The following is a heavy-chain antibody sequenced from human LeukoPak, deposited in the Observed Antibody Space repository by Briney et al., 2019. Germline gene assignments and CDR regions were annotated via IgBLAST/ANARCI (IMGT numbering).Heavy chain of an antibody. J-gene: IGHJ6*02. CDR3: AKDEAPAAGSWNYYYGMDV. Sequence: GGSLRLSCVASGFTFSSYAMSCVRQAPGKGLEWVSAIGGSGGSTYYADSVKGRFTVSRDDFKNTLYLQMNSLRVEDTAVYYCAKDEAPAAGSWNYYYGMDVWGQGTTVTVSS. V-gene: IGHV3-23*01. CDR2: IGGSGGST. CDR1: GFTFSSYA. D-gene: IGHD6-13*01.